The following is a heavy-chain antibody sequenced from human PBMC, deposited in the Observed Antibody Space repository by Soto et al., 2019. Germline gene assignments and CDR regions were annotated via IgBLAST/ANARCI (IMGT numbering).Heavy chain of an antibody. CDR3: ARDMRGKSSSVGMDV. D-gene: IGHD6-6*01. V-gene: IGHV1-69*01. Sequence: QVQLVQSGAEEKKPGSSVKVSCKASGGTFSSYAISWVQQAPGQGLEWMGGIIPIFGTANYAQKFQGRVTITADESTRTDYMELSSLRSEDTAVYYCARDMRGKSSSVGMDVWCQGTTVTVSS. J-gene: IGHJ6*02. CDR1: GGTFSSYA. CDR2: IIPIFGTA.